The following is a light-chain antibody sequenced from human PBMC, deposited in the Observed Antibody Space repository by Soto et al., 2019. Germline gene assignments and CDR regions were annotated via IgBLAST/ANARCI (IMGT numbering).Light chain of an antibody. V-gene: IGLV2-8*01. CDR3: SSYAGSLYV. Sequence: QSVLTQPPSASGSPGQSVTIPCTGTSSDVGGYNYVSWYQQHPGKAPKLMIYEVSKRPSGVPDRFSGSKSGNTASLTVSGLQAEDEADYYCSSYAGSLYVFGTGTKVTVL. J-gene: IGLJ1*01. CDR1: SSDVGGYNY. CDR2: EVS.